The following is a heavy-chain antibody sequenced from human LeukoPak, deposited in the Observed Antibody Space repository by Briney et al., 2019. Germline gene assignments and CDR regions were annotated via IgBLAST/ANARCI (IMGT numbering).Heavy chain of an antibody. CDR2: ISAYNGNT. Sequence: ASVKVSCKASGYTFTSYGISWVRQAPGQGLEWMGWISAYNGNTNYAQKLQGRVTITTDTSTSTAYMELRSLRSDDTAVYYCARVAGENYGDYVIRYFDLWGRGTLVTVSS. CDR1: GYTFTSYG. V-gene: IGHV1-18*01. CDR3: ARVAGENYGDYVIRYFDL. D-gene: IGHD4-17*01. J-gene: IGHJ2*01.